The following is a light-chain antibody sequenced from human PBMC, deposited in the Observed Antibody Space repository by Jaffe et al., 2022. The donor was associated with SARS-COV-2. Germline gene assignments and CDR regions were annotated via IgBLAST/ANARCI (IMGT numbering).Light chain of an antibody. CDR3: HQFSKYGT. CDR2: EAS. J-gene: IGKJ1*01. CDR1: QNINRW. Sequence: DIQMTQSPSTLSASIGDTVTITCRASQNINRWLAWYQQKPGKVPKLLINEASILESGVPSRFSGSGSGTEFTLTISSLQPDDFGTYYCHQFSKYGTFGQGTKVEFK. V-gene: IGKV1-5*03.